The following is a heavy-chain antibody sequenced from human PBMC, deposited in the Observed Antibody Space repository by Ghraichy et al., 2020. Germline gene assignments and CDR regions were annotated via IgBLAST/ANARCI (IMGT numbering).Heavy chain of an antibody. CDR2: IYSGGST. Sequence: LSLTCAASGFTVSSNYMSWVRQAPGKGLEWVSVIYSGGSTYYADSVKGRFTISRDNSKNTLYLQMNSLRAEDTAVYYCARAGVLWSFDYWGQGTLVTVSS. J-gene: IGHJ4*02. CDR3: ARAGVLWSFDY. CDR1: GFTVSSNY. D-gene: IGHD3-10*01. V-gene: IGHV3-53*01.